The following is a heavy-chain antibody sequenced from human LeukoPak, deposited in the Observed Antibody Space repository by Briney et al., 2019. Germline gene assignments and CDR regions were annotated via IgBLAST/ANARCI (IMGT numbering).Heavy chain of an antibody. CDR1: GGSISSYY. CDR2: IYYSGGT. Sequence: NSSETLSLTCTVSGGSISSYYWSWLRQPPGKGLEWLGYIYYSGGTNYNPSLKSRVTISVDTSKNQFSLKLSSVTAADTAVYYCARALGGSRFGELRYFDYWGQGNLVTVSA. D-gene: IGHD3-10*01. J-gene: IGHJ4*02. V-gene: IGHV4-59*01. CDR3: ARALGGSRFGELRYFDY.